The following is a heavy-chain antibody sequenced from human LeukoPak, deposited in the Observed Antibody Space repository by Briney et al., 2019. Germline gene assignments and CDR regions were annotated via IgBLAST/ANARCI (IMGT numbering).Heavy chain of an antibody. J-gene: IGHJ4*02. CDR3: AKDRDYSSSGASVDY. Sequence: GRSLRLSCAASGFIFDDYAMHWVRQAPGKGLEWVSGISWNSGSIGYADSVKGRFTISRDNAKNSLYLQMNSLRAEDTALYYCAKDRDYSSSGASVDYWGQGTLATVSS. CDR1: GFIFDDYA. V-gene: IGHV3-9*01. CDR2: ISWNSGSI. D-gene: IGHD6-6*01.